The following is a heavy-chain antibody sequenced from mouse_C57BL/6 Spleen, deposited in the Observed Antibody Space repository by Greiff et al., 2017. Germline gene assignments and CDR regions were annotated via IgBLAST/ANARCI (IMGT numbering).Heavy chain of an antibody. CDR2: IDPETGGT. D-gene: IGHD1-1*01. V-gene: IGHV1-15*01. CDR1: GYTFTDYE. CDR3: TSLITTVVAPEYFDV. J-gene: IGHJ1*03. Sequence: QVQLQPSGAELVRPGASVTLSCKASGYTFTDYEMHWVKQTPVHGLEWIGAIDPETGGTAYNQKFKGKAILTADKSSSTAYMELRSLTAEDSAVYYCTSLITTVVAPEYFDVWGTGTTVTVSS.